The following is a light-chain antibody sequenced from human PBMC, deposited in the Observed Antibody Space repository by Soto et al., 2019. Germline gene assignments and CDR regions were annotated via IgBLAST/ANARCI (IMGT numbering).Light chain of an antibody. CDR3: LQSGNSPLT. J-gene: IGKJ2*01. Sequence: EVVLTQSPGTLSLSPGERATLSCRPSRRISSDYLAWYQQQPGQAPRLLIYGASRRATDIPDRFTGSGSGTDFTLIISILEPEDFAVYYCLQSGNSPLTFGQGTRLEIK. CDR2: GAS. V-gene: IGKV3-20*01. CDR1: RRISSDY.